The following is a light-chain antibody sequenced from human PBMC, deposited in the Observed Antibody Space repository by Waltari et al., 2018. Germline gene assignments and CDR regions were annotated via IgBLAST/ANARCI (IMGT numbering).Light chain of an antibody. J-gene: IGLJ3*02. CDR2: GNY. Sequence: QSVLTQPPSASGTPGQTVTISCSGGSSNLGTNTVNWYRQVPGAAPKLLIYGNYQRPPGGPARFSGSKSGTSASLAISGLQSEDEADYYCAAWDDRLNGGVFGGGTKLTVL. CDR1: SSNLGTNT. V-gene: IGLV1-44*01. CDR3: AAWDDRLNGGV.